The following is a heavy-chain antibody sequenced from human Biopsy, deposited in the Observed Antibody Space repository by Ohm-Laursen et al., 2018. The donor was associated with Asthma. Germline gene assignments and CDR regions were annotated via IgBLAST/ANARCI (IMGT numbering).Heavy chain of an antibody. J-gene: IGHJ4*02. V-gene: IGHV4-31*03. D-gene: IGHD3-22*01. CDR3: ARAQDYYERRGYYRNFEY. Sequence: LSLTCTASNGCNTSGDYYRTWIRQDPGKGVEWIWFSCYSGCTYSNPSLKSRISISIDTSKNQFSLKLSSVTAADTAVYYFARAQDYYERRGYYRNFEYWGQGTLVTVSS. CDR2: SCYSGCT. CDR1: NGCNTSGDYY.